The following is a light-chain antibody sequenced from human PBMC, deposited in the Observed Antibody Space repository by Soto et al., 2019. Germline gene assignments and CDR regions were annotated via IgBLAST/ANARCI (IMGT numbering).Light chain of an antibody. V-gene: IGKV3-15*01. CDR2: VAS. J-gene: IGKJ5*01. CDR3: QQFNNWPHT. CDR1: QSVNQK. Sequence: EIVLTQYPATLSVSPGARATLSCRASQSVNQKLGWYQQKPGQAPRLLIYVASYRATGIPARFSGSGSGTEYTLTISNLQAEDFAVYYCQQFNNWPHTFGQGTRLEI.